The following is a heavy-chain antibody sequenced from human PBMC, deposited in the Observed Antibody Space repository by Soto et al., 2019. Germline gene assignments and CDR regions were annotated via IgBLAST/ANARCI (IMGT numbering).Heavy chain of an antibody. V-gene: IGHV1-69*13. J-gene: IGHJ4*02. Sequence: GASVKVSWKASGGTFSSCAISWVRQAPGQGLEWMGGIIPIFGTANYAQKFQGSVTITADESTSTAYMELSSLRSEDTAVYYCAGPSDYYDSSGPFDHWGQGTLVTVST. CDR1: GGTFSSCA. D-gene: IGHD3-22*01. CDR2: IIPIFGTA. CDR3: AGPSDYYDSSGPFDH.